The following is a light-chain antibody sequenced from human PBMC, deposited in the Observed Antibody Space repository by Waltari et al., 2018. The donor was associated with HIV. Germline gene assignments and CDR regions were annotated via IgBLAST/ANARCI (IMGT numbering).Light chain of an antibody. CDR1: QSISNY. Sequence: DIQMTQSPSSLSASVGDRVIITCRANQSISNYLNWYQQKPGRAPNLLIYSVFNLQSGVPSRVSGSGSVTDFSLTIISLQPEDFSTYYWQQSYSTLVTFGGGTKVEIK. CDR2: SVF. V-gene: IGKV1-39*01. CDR3: QQSYSTLVT. J-gene: IGKJ4*01.